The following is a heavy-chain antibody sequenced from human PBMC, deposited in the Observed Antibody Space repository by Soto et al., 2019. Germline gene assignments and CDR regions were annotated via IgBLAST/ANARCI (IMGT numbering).Heavy chain of an antibody. V-gene: IGHV1-18*01. CDR2: ISAYNGNT. CDR3: ARVHGDIDH. J-gene: IGHJ4*02. D-gene: IGHD4-17*01. CDR1: GYNFTSYG. Sequence: QVQLVQCGAEVKNPGAAVKVSGKAAGYNFTSYGIRWLRQAPGQGLEWMGWISAYNGNTNYAQKLQGRVTMTTDTSTSPAYMELRSLRSDDTAVYYCARVHGDIDHWGQGTLVTVSS.